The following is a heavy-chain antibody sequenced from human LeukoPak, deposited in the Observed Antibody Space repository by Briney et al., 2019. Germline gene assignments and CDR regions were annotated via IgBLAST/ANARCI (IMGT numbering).Heavy chain of an antibody. CDR1: GFTVSSNY. D-gene: IGHD6-19*01. V-gene: IGHV3-66*01. CDR2: IYSGGST. CDR3: ARDRDTYSSDWYTPPDGMDV. Sequence: GGSLRLSCAASGFTVSSNYMSWVRQAPGKGLEWVSVIYSGGSTYYADSVKGRFTISRDNSKNTLYPQMNSLRAEDTAVYYCARDRDTYSSDWYTPPDGMDVWGQGTTVTVSS. J-gene: IGHJ6*02.